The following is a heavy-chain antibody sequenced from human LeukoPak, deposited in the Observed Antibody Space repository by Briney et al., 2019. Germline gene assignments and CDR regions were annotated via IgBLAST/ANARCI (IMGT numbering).Heavy chain of an antibody. Sequence: GASVKVSCKASGYTLTGYYMHWVRQAPGQGLEWMGWINPNSGGTNYAQKFQGRVTMTRDTSISTAYMELSRLRSDDTAVYYCATPESGYSSGWFDYWGQGTLVTVSS. V-gene: IGHV1-2*02. CDR2: INPNSGGT. CDR1: GYTLTGYY. J-gene: IGHJ4*02. D-gene: IGHD6-19*01. CDR3: ATPESGYSSGWFDY.